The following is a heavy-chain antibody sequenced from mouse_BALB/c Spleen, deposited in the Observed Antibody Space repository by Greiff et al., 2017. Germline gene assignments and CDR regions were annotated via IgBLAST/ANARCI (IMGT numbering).Heavy chain of an antibody. CDR3: VRDRRAISEGYYGVAY. CDR2: INSNGGST. J-gene: IGHJ3*01. Sequence: DVQLVESGGGLVQPGGSLKLSCAASGFTFSSYGMSWVRQTPDKRLELVATINSNGGSTYYPDSVKGRFTISRDNAKNTLYLQMSSLKSEDTAMYYCVRDRRAISEGYYGVAYWGEETLVTVSA. D-gene: IGHD2-3*01. CDR1: GFTFSSYG. V-gene: IGHV5-6-3*01.